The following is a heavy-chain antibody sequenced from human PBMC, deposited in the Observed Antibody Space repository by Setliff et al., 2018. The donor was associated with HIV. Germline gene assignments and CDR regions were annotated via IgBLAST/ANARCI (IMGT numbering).Heavy chain of an antibody. Sequence: SETLSLTCTVSGASISSGSYYWSWIRQPPGKGLEWIGGIYHSGSTYYNPSLKSRVTISVDTSKNHFSLKLSSVTAADTAVYYCARLNNGAHYFHFDYWGQGTLVT. CDR2: IYHSGST. CDR3: ARLNNGAHYFHFDY. J-gene: IGHJ4*02. D-gene: IGHD1-20*01. CDR1: GASISSGSYY. V-gene: IGHV4-39*02.